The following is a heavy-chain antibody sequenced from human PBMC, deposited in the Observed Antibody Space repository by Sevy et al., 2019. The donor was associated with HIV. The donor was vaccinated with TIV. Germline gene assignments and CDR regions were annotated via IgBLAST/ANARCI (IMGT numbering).Heavy chain of an antibody. CDR3: RWEGLTTNFDY. Sequence: GGSLRLSCAASGFIFNSYAMSWGRQAPGKGLEWVSGIGGSGGSVYYAESVKGRFTISRDNFKKTLFLEMNSLRAEDTAVYHCRWEGLTTNFDYWGQGTLVTVSS. J-gene: IGHJ4*02. V-gene: IGHV3-23*01. CDR1: GFIFNSYA. D-gene: IGHD1-26*01. CDR2: IGGSGGSV.